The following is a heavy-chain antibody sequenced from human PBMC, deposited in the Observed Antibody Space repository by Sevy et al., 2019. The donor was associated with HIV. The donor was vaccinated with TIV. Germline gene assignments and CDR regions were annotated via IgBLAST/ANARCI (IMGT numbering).Heavy chain of an antibody. CDR3: ARAPTDFWTGGMAV. CDR1: GYAFTGYY. CDR2: INPISGGT. J-gene: IGHJ6*02. Sequence: VSVKVSCKASGYAFTGYYIHWVRQAPGQGLEWMGRINPISGGTDDSQKFQGRVTMTRDTSISTAYMDVSRLTSDDTAVYYCARAPTDFWTGGMAVWGQGTVVTVSS. V-gene: IGHV1-2*06. D-gene: IGHD3-3*01.